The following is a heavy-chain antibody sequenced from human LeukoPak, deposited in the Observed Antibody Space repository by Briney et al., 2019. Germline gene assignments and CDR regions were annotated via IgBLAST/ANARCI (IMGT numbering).Heavy chain of an antibody. V-gene: IGHV4-59*01. Sequence: PSETLSLTCTVSGGSISSYYWSWIRQPPGKRLEWIGYIYYSGSTNYNPSLKSRVTISVDTSKNQFSLKLSSVTAADTAVYYCARDRGMVRGVIYYFDYWGQGTLVTVSS. J-gene: IGHJ4*02. CDR1: GGSISSYY. CDR3: ARDRGMVRGVIYYFDY. D-gene: IGHD3-10*01. CDR2: IYYSGST.